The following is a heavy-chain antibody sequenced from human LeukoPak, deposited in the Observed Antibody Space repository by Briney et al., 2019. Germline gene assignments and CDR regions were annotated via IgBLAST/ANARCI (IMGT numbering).Heavy chain of an antibody. CDR3: AKGKYYDSSGYWDY. J-gene: IGHJ4*02. CDR1: GFTVSSNY. D-gene: IGHD3-22*01. Sequence: GGSLRLSCAASGFTVSSNYMSWVRQAPGKGLEWVSVIYSGGSTYYADSVKGQFTISRDNSKNTLYLQMNSLRAEDTAVYYCAKGKYYDSSGYWDYWGQGTLVTVSS. CDR2: IYSGGST. V-gene: IGHV3-53*01.